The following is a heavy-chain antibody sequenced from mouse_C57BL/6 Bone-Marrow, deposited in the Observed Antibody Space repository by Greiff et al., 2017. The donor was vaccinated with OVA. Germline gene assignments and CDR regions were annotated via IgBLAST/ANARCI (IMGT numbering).Heavy chain of an antibody. CDR1: GYTFTDYY. CDR2: IYPGSGNT. V-gene: IGHV1-76*01. Sequence: VQLQQSGAELVRPGASVKLSCKASGYTFTDYYINWVKQRPGQGLEWIARIYPGSGNTYYNEKFKGKATLTAEKSASTAYMQLSSLASEDSAVYFCARLRRRYFDDWGTGTTVTVSS. CDR3: ARLRRRYFDD. D-gene: IGHD2-12*01. J-gene: IGHJ1*03.